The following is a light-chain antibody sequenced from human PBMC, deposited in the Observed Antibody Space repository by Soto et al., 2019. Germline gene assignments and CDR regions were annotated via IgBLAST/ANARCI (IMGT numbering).Light chain of an antibody. CDR3: SSYRKSNTLV. Sequence: QSALTQPASVSGSPGQSITISCTGSSGDIGTYHYVSWYQHHPGRAPKLIISDVTDRHSGVSARFSGSKSGNTASLTISGLQADDEADYYCSSYRKSNTLVFGTGTKLTVL. CDR2: DVT. J-gene: IGLJ1*01. CDR1: SGDIGTYHY. V-gene: IGLV2-14*01.